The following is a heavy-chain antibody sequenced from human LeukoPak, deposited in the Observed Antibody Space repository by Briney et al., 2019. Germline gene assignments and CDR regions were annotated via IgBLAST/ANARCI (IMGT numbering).Heavy chain of an antibody. CDR3: ARDRSGGSLTTLYNY. CDR2: IIPIFGTT. J-gene: IGHJ4*02. CDR1: GGTFSSYA. D-gene: IGHD2-15*01. Sequence: SVKVSCKASGGTFSSYAISWVRQAPGQGLEWMGGIIPIFGTTNYAQKFQGRVTIIADKSTSTAYMELSSLRSEDTAVYYCARDRSGGSLTTLYNYWGQGTLVTVSS. V-gene: IGHV1-69*06.